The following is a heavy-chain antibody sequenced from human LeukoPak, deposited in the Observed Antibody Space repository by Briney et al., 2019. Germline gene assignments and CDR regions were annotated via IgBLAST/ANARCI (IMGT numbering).Heavy chain of an antibody. V-gene: IGHV4-4*07. Sequence: SETLSLTCTVSGGSISSYYWSWIRQPAGKGLEWIGHIHTSGNTNYNPSLKSRVTMSVDTSNNQFSLRVSSVTAADTAIYYCVRGGIKAAATFDYWGQGTLVTVFS. CDR3: VRGGIKAAATFDY. D-gene: IGHD2-15*01. CDR1: GGSISSYY. J-gene: IGHJ4*02. CDR2: IHTSGNT.